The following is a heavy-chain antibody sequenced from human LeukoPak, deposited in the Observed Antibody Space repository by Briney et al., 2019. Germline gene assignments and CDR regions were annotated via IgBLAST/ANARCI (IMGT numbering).Heavy chain of an antibody. D-gene: IGHD7-27*01. J-gene: IGHJ4*02. Sequence: GSLRLSCAASGFTFSSYWMSWVRQAPGKGLEWVSYISSSGSTIYYADSVKGRFTISRDNAKNSLYLQMNSLRAEDTAAYYCASGDDYFDYWGQGTLVTVSS. V-gene: IGHV3-48*04. CDR2: ISSSGSTI. CDR1: GFTFSSYW. CDR3: ASGDDYFDY.